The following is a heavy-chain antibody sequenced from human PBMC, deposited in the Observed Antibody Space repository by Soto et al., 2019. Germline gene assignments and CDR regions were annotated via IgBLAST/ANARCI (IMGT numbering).Heavy chain of an antibody. J-gene: IGHJ4*02. D-gene: IGHD1-1*01. CDR3: ASWYNWNDFDY. CDR1: GGSISSYY. V-gene: IGHV4-59*08. CDR2: IYYSGST. Sequence: LSLTCTVSGGSISSYYWSWIRQPPGKGLEWIGYIYYSGSTYYNPSLKSRVTISVDTSKNQFSLKLSSVTAADTAVYYCASWYNWNDFDYWGQGTLVTVSS.